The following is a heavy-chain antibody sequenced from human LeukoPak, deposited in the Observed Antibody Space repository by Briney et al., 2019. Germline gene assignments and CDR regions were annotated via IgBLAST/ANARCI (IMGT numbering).Heavy chain of an antibody. D-gene: IGHD3-22*01. J-gene: IGHJ4*02. Sequence: EASVMVSCKASGYTFTSYYMHWVRRAPGQGLEWMGIINPSGGSTSYAQKFQGRVTMTRDTSTSTVYMELSSLRSEDTAVYYCARGIGDSSGYYQFDYWGQGTLVTVSS. V-gene: IGHV1-46*01. CDR2: INPSGGST. CDR1: GYTFTSYY. CDR3: ARGIGDSSGYYQFDY.